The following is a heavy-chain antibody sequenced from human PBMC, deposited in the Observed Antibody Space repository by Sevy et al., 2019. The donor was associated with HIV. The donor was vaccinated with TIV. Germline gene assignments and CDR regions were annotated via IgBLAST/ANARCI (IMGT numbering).Heavy chain of an antibody. CDR1: GGTFSSYA. CDR3: ARETGYSSGWYSG. Sequence: ASVKVSCKASGGTFSSYAISCVRQAPGQGLEWMGGIIPIFGTANYAQKFQGRVTITADESTSTAYMELSSLRSEDTAVYYCARETGYSSGWYSGWGQRTLVTVSS. J-gene: IGHJ4*02. D-gene: IGHD6-19*01. V-gene: IGHV1-69*13. CDR2: IIPIFGTA.